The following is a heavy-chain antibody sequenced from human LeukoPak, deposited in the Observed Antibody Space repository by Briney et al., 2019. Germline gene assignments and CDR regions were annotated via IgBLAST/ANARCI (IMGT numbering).Heavy chain of an antibody. J-gene: IGHJ4*02. V-gene: IGHV3-74*01. CDR2: IKSDGSST. CDR1: GFTFSSYW. CDR3: ARDDLAYCGGDCLIDY. Sequence: GXXLRLSCAASGFTFSSYWMHWVRQAPGKGLVWVSRIKSDGSSTIYADSVKGRFTISRDNAKNTLYLQMNSLRAEDTAVSYCARDDLAYCGGDCLIDYWGQGTLVTVSS. D-gene: IGHD2-21*02.